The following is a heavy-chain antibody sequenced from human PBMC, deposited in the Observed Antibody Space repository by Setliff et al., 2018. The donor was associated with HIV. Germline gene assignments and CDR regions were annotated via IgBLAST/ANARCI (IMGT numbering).Heavy chain of an antibody. CDR2: SKNRVNSFAT. CDR1: GFTFKAYC. V-gene: IGHV3-72*01. D-gene: IGHD3-10*01. J-gene: IGHJ6*03. CDR3: VRDLAATNMVRGRLYHYYYMDV. Sequence: LRLSCAASGFTFKAYCVDWVRQAPGKGLEWVARSKNRVNSFATEYAASVKGRFTISRDESETSVYLQMNTLETEDTAVYYCVRDLAATNMVRGRLYHYYYMDVWGKGTPVTVSS.